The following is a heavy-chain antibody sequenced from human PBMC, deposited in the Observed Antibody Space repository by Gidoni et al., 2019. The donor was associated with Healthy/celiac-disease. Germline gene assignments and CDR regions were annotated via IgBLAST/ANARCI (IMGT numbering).Heavy chain of an antibody. D-gene: IGHD2-2*02. V-gene: IGHV4-34*01. CDR1: GGSFSGYY. J-gene: IGHJ5*02. Sequence: QVQLQQWGAGLLKPSETLSLTCAVYGGSFSGYYWSWIRQPPGKELEWIGEINHSGSTNYSPSLRSRVTISVDTSKNQFSRKLSSVTAADTAVYYCARAVVPAAILAWFDPWGQGTLVTVSS. CDR2: INHSGST. CDR3: ARAVVPAAILAWFDP.